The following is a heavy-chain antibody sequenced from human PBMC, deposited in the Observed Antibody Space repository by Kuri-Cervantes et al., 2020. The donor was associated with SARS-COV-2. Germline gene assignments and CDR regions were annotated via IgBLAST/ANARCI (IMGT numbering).Heavy chain of an antibody. CDR1: GVSFSGYY. D-gene: IGHD3-10*01. J-gene: IGHJ4*02. V-gene: IGHV4-34*01. Sequence: SETLSLTCAVYGVSFSGYYWSWIRQPPGKGLEWIGEINHSGSTNYNPSLKSRVTISVDTSKNQFSLKLSSVTAADTAVYYCARGQGQYYYGSGSYYFYDYWGQGTLVTVSS. CDR2: INHSGST. CDR3: ARGQGQYYYGSGSYYFYDY.